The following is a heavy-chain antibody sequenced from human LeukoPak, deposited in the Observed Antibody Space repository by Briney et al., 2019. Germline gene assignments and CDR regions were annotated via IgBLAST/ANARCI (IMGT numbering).Heavy chain of an antibody. CDR2: ISSSSSYI. CDR3: AKDPRSIVGATPDY. D-gene: IGHD1-26*01. CDR1: GFTFSSYS. V-gene: IGHV3-21*04. Sequence: GGSLRLSCAASGFTFSSYSMNWVRQAPGKGLEWVSSISSSSSYIYYADSVKGRFTISRGNAKNSLYLQMNSLRAEDTAVYYCAKDPRSIVGATPDYWGQGTLVTVSS. J-gene: IGHJ4*02.